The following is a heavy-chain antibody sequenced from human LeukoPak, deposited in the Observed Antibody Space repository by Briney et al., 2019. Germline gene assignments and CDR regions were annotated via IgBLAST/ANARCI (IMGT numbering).Heavy chain of an antibody. V-gene: IGHV4-59*08. CDR2: IYYSGST. CDR1: GGSISSYY. D-gene: IGHD1-26*01. Sequence: PSETLSLTCTVSGGSISSYYWSWIRQPPGKGLEWIGYIYYSGSTNYNPSLKSRVTISVDTSKNQFSLKLSSVTAADTAVYYCARLVGATGDYFDYWGQGTLVTVSS. CDR3: ARLVGATGDYFDY. J-gene: IGHJ4*02.